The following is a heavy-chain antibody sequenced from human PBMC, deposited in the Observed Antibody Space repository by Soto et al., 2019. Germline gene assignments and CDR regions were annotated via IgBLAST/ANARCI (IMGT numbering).Heavy chain of an antibody. CDR3: ARANLPYDFWSGYYREPPEDDAFDI. Sequence: QAQLVQSGAEVKKPGASVKVSCKASGYTFTSYGISWVRQAPGQGLEWMGWISAYNGNTNYAQKLQGRVTMTTDTSTSTAYMELRSLRSDDTAVYYCARANLPYDFWSGYYREPPEDDAFDIWGQGTMVTVSS. J-gene: IGHJ3*02. CDR2: ISAYNGNT. CDR1: GYTFTSYG. D-gene: IGHD3-3*01. V-gene: IGHV1-18*01.